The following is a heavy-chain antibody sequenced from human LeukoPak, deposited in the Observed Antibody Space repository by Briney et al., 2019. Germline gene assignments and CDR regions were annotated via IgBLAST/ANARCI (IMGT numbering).Heavy chain of an antibody. D-gene: IGHD4-17*01. J-gene: IGHJ6*02. V-gene: IGHV1-18*01. CDR3: ASNGVTTGKAHYGMDV. Sequence: GASVTVSCKASGYTFTSYGISWVRQAPGQGLEWMGWISAYNGNTNYAQKLQGRVTMTTDTSTSTAYMELRSLRSDDTAVYYCASNGVTTGKAHYGMDVWGQGTTVTVSS. CDR2: ISAYNGNT. CDR1: GYTFTSYG.